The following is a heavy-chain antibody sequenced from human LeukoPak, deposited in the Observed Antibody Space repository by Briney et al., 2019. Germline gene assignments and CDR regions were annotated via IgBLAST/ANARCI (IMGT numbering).Heavy chain of an antibody. CDR3: ARHLRGENSLDV. CDR1: GYTFTGYY. V-gene: IGHV1-2*02. D-gene: IGHD3-16*01. CDR2: INPNRGGT. J-gene: IGHJ6*02. Sequence: ASVKVSCTASGYTFTGYYMHWVRQAPGQGLEWMGWINPNRGGTNYAQKVQGSVTMTRDTSISTAYMELSRLRSDDTSVYYCARHLRGENSLDVWCQGTTVTVSS.